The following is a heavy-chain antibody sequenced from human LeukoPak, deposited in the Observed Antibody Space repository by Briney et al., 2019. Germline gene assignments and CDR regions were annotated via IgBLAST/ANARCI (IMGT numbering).Heavy chain of an antibody. V-gene: IGHV1-24*01. J-gene: IGHJ4*02. D-gene: IGHD3-3*01. CDR3: ATGPYDFWSGYLFDY. CDR2: FDPEDGET. CDR1: GYTLTELS. Sequence: GASVKVSCKVSGYTLTELSMHWVRQAPGKGLEWMGGFDPEDGETIYAQKFQGRVTMTEDTSTDTAYMELSGLRSEDTAVYYCATGPYDFWSGYLFDYWGQGTLVTVSS.